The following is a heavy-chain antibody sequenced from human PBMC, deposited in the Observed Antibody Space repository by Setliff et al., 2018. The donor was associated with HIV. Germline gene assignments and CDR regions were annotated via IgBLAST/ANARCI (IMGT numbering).Heavy chain of an antibody. V-gene: IGHV3-21*06. D-gene: IGHD3-10*01. CDR1: RFIFNNYA. CDR3: AKGGRRQRLVWFGELLGNDDFEI. J-gene: IGHJ3*02. CDR2: ISSSNNYI. Sequence: PGGSLRLSCAASRFIFNNYAMSWVRQAPGKGLEWVSSISSSNNYIYYADSVKGRFTISRDNSNNMLYLQMNSLRPEDTAVYYCAKGGRRQRLVWFGELLGNDDFEIWGQGTMVTVSS.